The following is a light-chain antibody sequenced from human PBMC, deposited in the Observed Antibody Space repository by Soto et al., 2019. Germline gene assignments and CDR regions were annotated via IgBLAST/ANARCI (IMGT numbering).Light chain of an antibody. J-gene: IGKJ4*01. CDR1: QSVSSSY. V-gene: IGKV3-20*01. CDR2: DAS. CDR3: QQYGSSPRT. Sequence: EIVLTQSRGTLPLSPGERATLSCRASQSVSSSYLAWYQQKPGQAPRLLIYDASSRATGIPDRFSGSGSGTDFTLTISRLEPEDFAVYYCQQYGSSPRTFGGGTKVEIK.